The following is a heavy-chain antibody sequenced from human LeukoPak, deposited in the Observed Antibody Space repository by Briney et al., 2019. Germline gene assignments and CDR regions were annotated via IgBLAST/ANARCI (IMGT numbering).Heavy chain of an antibody. Sequence: PGGSLRLSCAASGFTFSSYAMSWVRQAPGKGLEWVANIKQDGSEKYYVDSVKGRFTISRDNAKNSLYLQMNSLRAEDTAVYYCARVPDIVVVPDYYFDYWGQGTLVTVSS. CDR1: GFTFSSYA. V-gene: IGHV3-7*01. CDR2: IKQDGSEK. D-gene: IGHD2-2*01. J-gene: IGHJ4*02. CDR3: ARVPDIVVVPDYYFDY.